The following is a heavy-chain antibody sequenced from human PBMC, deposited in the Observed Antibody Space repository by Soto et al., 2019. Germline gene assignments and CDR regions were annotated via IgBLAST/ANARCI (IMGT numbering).Heavy chain of an antibody. CDR1: GFTFSNYN. J-gene: IGHJ5*02. D-gene: IGHD3-22*01. Sequence: EVQLVESGGGLVQPGGSLRLSCAASGFTFSNYNMNWVRQAPGKGLEWVSYFSSSSSVVYYADSVKGRFTISRDNAKTSLYLQMNSLRAEDTAVYYCAREGDSSGWYNWFDPWGQGTLVTVSS. V-gene: IGHV3-48*01. CDR3: AREGDSSGWYNWFDP. CDR2: FSSSSSVV.